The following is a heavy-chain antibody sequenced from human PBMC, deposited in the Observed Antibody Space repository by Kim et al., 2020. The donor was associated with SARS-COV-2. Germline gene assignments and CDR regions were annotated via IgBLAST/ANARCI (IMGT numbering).Heavy chain of an antibody. CDR3: ARVSEGATARY. J-gene: IGHJ4*02. Sequence: TYSNPSLTRRVTISVDTSKNQFSLKLSSVTAADTAVYDCARVSEGATARYWGQGTLVTVSS. D-gene: IGHD1-26*01. CDR2: T. V-gene: IGHV4-39*01.